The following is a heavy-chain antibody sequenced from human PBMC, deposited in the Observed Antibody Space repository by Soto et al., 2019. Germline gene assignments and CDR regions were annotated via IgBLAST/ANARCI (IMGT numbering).Heavy chain of an antibody. CDR1: GFTFSDYY. D-gene: IGHD3-3*01. CDR3: ARGYYDFWSGYYISPYGMDV. V-gene: IGHV3-11*01. J-gene: IGHJ6*02. CDR2: ISSRGSSR. Sequence: PGGSLRLSCAVSGFTFSDYYMSWIRQAPGKGLEWVSYISSRGSSRYYADSVKGRFTISRDNAKNSLYLQMNGLRAEDTAVYYCARGYYDFWSGYYISPYGMDVWGQGTTVTVSS.